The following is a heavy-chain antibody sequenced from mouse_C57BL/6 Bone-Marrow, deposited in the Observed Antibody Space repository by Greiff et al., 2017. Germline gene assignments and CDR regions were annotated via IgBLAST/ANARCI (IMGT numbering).Heavy chain of an antibody. CDR3: AKMIYEGFAY. CDR1: GYTFTSYW. J-gene: IGHJ3*01. V-gene: IGHV1-55*01. D-gene: IGHD1-3*01. Sequence: QVHVKQPGAELVKPGASVKMSCKASGYTFTSYWITWVKQRPGQGLEWIGDIYPGSGSTNYNEKFKSKATLTVDTSSSTAYMQLSSLTSEDSAVYYCAKMIYEGFAYWGQGTLVTVSA. CDR2: IYPGSGST.